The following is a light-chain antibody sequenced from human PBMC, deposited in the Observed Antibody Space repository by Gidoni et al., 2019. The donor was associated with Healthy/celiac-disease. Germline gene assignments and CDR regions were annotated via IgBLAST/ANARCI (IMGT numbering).Light chain of an antibody. CDR3: QHFGN. CDR2: GAS. CDR1: QRISSSQ. Sequence: EIVLTQSPCTLSLSPGQSATLSCRASQRISSSQLAWYQQKPGQAPRPLMYGASSRATGIPDRFSGSGSGTDFTLTISRLEPEDFAVYYCQHFGNFGGGTKVE. V-gene: IGKV3-20*01. J-gene: IGKJ4*01.